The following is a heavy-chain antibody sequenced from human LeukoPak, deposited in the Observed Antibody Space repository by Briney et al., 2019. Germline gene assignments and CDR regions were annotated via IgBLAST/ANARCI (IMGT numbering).Heavy chain of an antibody. J-gene: IGHJ4*02. CDR1: GFTFSSNF. CDR3: ASWPVGWYGEDS. V-gene: IGHV3-53*01. D-gene: IGHD6-19*01. Sequence: PGRSLRLSCAASGFTFSSNFMSWVRQAPGKGLEWVSVIYGGGSTYYADSVKGRFTISRDTPKNTLYLQMNSLRVEDTAVYYCASWPVGWYGEDSWGQGTLVTVSS. CDR2: IYGGGST.